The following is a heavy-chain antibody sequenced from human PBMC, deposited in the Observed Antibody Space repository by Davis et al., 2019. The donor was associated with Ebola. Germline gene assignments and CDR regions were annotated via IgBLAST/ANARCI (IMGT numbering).Heavy chain of an antibody. J-gene: IGHJ6*03. CDR2: IIPIFGTA. CDR1: GGTFSSYA. V-gene: IGHV1-69*13. Sequence: SVPVSCKASGGTFSSYAISWVRQAPGQGLEWMGGIIPIFGTANYAQKFQGRVTITADESTSTAYMELSSLRSEDTAVYYCASESGIVVVPAAPVYYYYYMDVWGKGTTVTVSS. CDR3: ASESGIVVVPAAPVYYYYYMDV. D-gene: IGHD2-2*01.